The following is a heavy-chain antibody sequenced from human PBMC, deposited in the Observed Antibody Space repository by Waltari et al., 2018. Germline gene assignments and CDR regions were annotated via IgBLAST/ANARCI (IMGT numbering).Heavy chain of an antibody. D-gene: IGHD3-9*01. J-gene: IGHJ3*02. CDR3: ARDVVFRYFDWSAFDI. Sequence: QGQLVESGGGVVQPGGSLRLSCSASGFTFSTHAFHWGRQAPGKGLGWVAVISDDGTKSSFADSVKGRFTLSRDNSKNTLYLQMKTLRPEDTAMYYCARDVVFRYFDWSAFDIWGQGTMVTVSS. CDR1: GFTFSTHA. CDR2: ISDDGTKS. V-gene: IGHV3-30*01.